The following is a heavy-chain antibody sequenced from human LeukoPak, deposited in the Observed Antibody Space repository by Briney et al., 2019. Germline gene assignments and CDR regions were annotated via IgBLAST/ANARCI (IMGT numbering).Heavy chain of an antibody. CDR3: ARDRDIVVLAAAIPVFGY. Sequence: GGSLRLSCAASGFTFSNYAMIWVRQAPEKGLEWVSSISSSSSYIYYADSVKGRFTISRDNAKNSLYLQMNSLRAEDTAVYYCARDRDIVVLAAAIPVFGYWGQGTLVTVSS. J-gene: IGHJ4*02. CDR2: ISSSSSYI. D-gene: IGHD2-15*01. CDR1: GFTFSNYA. V-gene: IGHV3-21*01.